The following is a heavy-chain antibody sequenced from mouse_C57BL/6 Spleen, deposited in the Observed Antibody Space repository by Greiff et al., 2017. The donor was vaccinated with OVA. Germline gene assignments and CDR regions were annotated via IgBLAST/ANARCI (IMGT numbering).Heavy chain of an antibody. V-gene: IGHV1-26*01. J-gene: IGHJ1*03. CDR3: AIIFITTLVARYFDV. D-gene: IGHD1-1*01. CDR2: INPNNGGT. Sequence: VQLQQSGPELVKPGASVKISCKASGYTFTDYYMNWVKQSHGKSLEWIGDINPNNGGTSYNQKFKGKATLTVDKSSSTAYMELRSLTSEDSAVYYCAIIFITTLVARYFDVWGTGTTVTVSS. CDR1: GYTFTDYY.